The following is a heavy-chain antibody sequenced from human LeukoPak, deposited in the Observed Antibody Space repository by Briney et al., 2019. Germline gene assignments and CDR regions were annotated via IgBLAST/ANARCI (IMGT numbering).Heavy chain of an antibody. CDR1: GFTFSSYA. V-gene: IGHV3-30*04. D-gene: IGHD6-19*01. Sequence: PGRSLRLSCAASGFTFSSYAMHWVRQAPGKGLEWVAVISYDGSNKYYADSVKGRFTISRDNSKNTLYLQMNSLRAEDTAVYYCARDWPEQWLPQLGVAGAFDIWGQGTMVTVSS. CDR2: ISYDGSNK. J-gene: IGHJ3*02. CDR3: ARDWPEQWLPQLGVAGAFDI.